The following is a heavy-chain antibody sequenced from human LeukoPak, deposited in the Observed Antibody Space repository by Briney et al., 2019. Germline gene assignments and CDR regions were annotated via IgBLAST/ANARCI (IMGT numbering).Heavy chain of an antibody. J-gene: IGHJ6*03. CDR3: ASAQSQYYDFWSGYFAPVDYYYYYYMDV. Sequence: SETLSLTCAVSGGSISSYYWSWIRQPPGKGLEWIGYIYYSGSTNYNPSLKSRVTISVDTSKNQFSLKLSSVTAADTAVYYCASAQSQYYDFWSGYFAPVDYYYYYYMDVWGKGTTVTVSS. V-gene: IGHV4-59*01. CDR1: GGSISSYY. CDR2: IYYSGST. D-gene: IGHD3-3*01.